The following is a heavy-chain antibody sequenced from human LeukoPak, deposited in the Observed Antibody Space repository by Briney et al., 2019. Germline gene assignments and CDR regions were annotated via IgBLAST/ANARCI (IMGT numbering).Heavy chain of an antibody. CDR2: IKPDGTEK. D-gene: IGHD5-24*01. J-gene: IGHJ4*02. V-gene: IGHV3-7*01. Sequence: GGSLRLSCAASGFVFSNNWMSWVRQAPGKGLEWVANIKPDGTEKYYVDSLKGRFTISRDNAKNSLYLQMNSLRVEDTAVYYCARGGNSSWDYWGQGALVTVSS. CDR1: GFVFSNNW. CDR3: ARGGNSSWDY.